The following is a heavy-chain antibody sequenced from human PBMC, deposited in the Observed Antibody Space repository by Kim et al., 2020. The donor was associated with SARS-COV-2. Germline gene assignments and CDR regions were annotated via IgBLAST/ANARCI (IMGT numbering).Heavy chain of an antibody. CDR3: ARFLQYSSSWYGNWFDP. CDR2: INHSGST. J-gene: IGHJ5*02. CDR1: GGSFSGYY. D-gene: IGHD6-13*01. V-gene: IGHV4-34*01. Sequence: SETLSLTCAVYGGSFSGYYWSWIRQPPGKGLEWTGEINHSGSTNYNPSLKSRVTISVDTSKNQFSLKLSSVTAADTAVYYCARFLQYSSSWYGNWFDPWGQGTLVTVSS.